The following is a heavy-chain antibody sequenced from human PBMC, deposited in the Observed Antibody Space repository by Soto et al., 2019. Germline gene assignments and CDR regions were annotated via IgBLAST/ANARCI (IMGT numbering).Heavy chain of an antibody. V-gene: IGHV6-1*01. CDR1: GDRVSSNSAA. CDR3: ARTPASGTLDP. D-gene: IGHD6-13*01. J-gene: IGHJ5*02. CDR2: TYYRSKWYN. Sequence: PSPALSLTCALCGDRVSSNSAAWYWIRQSPSRGLEWLGRTYYRSKWYNDYAVSVKSRITLKPDTSKNQFSLQLNSVTPEDTAVYYCARTPASGTLDPWGQGTLVTVSS.